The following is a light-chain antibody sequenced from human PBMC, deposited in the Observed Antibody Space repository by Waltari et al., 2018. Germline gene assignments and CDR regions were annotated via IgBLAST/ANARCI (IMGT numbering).Light chain of an antibody. J-gene: IGKJ1*01. CDR2: DAS. CDR1: QSVSSDY. V-gene: IGKV3-20*01. Sequence: EIVLTQSPGTLSLSPGERATLSCRASQSVSSDYLAWYQHKPGQAPILVIYDASTRATAIPDRFSGSGSGTDFTLTINRLEPDDFAVYYCQQYGSSPRTFGQGTKVEIK. CDR3: QQYGSSPRT.